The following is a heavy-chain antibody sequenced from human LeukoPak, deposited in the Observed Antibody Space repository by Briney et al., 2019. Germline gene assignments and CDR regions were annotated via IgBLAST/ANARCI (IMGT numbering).Heavy chain of an antibody. CDR3: ARDPSQAYCGGDCYIGDAFDI. J-gene: IGHJ3*02. Sequence: KPSETLSLTCTVSGGSVSSSSYYWGWIRQPPGKGLEWIGSIYYSGSTYYNPSLNSRVTISVDTSKNQFSLKLSSVTAADTAVYYCARDPSQAYCGGDCYIGDAFDIWGQGTMVTVSS. V-gene: IGHV4-39*07. CDR2: IYYSGST. CDR1: GGSVSSSSYY. D-gene: IGHD2-21*02.